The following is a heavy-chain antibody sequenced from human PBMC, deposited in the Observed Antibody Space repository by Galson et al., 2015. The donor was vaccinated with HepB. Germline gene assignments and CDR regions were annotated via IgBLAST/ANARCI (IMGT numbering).Heavy chain of an antibody. V-gene: IGHV3-15*07. CDR1: GFTFSNAG. CDR2: IKCKTDGGTT. D-gene: IGHD5-18*01. CDR3: TAGYPMVSAGYYYYGMDV. Sequence: SLRLSCAASGFTFSNAGMNWVRQAPGKGLEWVGRIKCKTDGGTTDYAAPAKGRFTISRDESKNTLYLQMNSLKTEDTAVYYCTAGYPMVSAGYYYYGMDVWGQGTTVTVSS. J-gene: IGHJ6*02.